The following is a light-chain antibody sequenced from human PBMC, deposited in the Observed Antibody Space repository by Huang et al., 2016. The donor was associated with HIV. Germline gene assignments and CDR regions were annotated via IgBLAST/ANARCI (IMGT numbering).Light chain of an antibody. J-gene: IGKJ1*01. V-gene: IGKV4-1*01. CDR1: QSVYASSTSKDY. CDR3: QQYYSLPQT. CDR2: WAS. Sequence: IIMSQSPESLTVSLGERATLNCRSSQSVYASSTSKDYMAGFQQKPGQPPKLLLFWASSREVGVPDRFSGSGSGTHFTLTIANLQPEDAAIYYCQQYYSLPQTFGQGTRV.